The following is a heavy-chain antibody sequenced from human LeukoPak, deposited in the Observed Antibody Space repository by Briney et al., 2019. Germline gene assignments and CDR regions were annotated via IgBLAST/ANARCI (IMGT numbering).Heavy chain of an antibody. CDR3: ARGGEWLVRNYYYMDV. CDR2: ISSSGSTI. D-gene: IGHD6-19*01. J-gene: IGHJ6*03. CDR1: GFTFSSYE. Sequence: GGSLRLSCAASGFTFSSYEMNWVRQAPGKGLEWVSYISSSGSTIYYADSVKGRFTISRDNAKNSLYLQMNSLRAEDTAVYYCARGGEWLVRNYYYMDVWGKGTTVTISS. V-gene: IGHV3-48*03.